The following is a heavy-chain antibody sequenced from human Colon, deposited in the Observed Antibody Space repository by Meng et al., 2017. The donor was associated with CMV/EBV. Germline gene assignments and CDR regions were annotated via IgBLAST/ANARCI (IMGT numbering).Heavy chain of an antibody. CDR3: AKDGFTGYAGWFDP. CDR1: EFTFSNYA. Sequence: GESLKISCVGSEFTFSNYAMSWVRQAPGKGLEWVSAISGGGTTTFYADSVKGRYTTSRDNSKNTLYLQMNSLRVEDTAVYYCAKDGFTGYAGWFDPWGQGTQVTVSS. CDR2: ISGGGTTT. V-gene: IGHV3-23*01. J-gene: IGHJ5*02. D-gene: IGHD5-12*01.